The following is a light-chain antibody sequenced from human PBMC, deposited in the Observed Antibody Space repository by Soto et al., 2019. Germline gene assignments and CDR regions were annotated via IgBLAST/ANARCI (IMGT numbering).Light chain of an antibody. CDR2: RSN. Sequence: QSVLTQPPSASGAPGQTVTISCSGSISNIGTNYVYWYQQLPGTAPKLLINRSNQRPSGVPDRFSGSKSGASASLAISGRRSEDAADYYCAACDDRLTGWLFGGGTKLTVL. CDR3: AACDDRLTGWL. V-gene: IGLV1-47*01. CDR1: ISNIGTNY. J-gene: IGLJ3*02.